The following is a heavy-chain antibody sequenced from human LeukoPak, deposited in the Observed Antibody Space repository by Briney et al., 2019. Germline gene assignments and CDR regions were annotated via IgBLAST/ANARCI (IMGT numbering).Heavy chain of an antibody. CDR2: ISYDGSNK. J-gene: IGHJ4*02. D-gene: IGHD3-16*01. Sequence: GGSLRLSCAASGFTFSSYGMHWVRQAPGNGLEWVAVISYDGSNKYYADSVKGRFTISRDNSKNTLYLQMNSLRAEDTAVYYCAKDYAAFDYWGQGTLVTVSS. V-gene: IGHV3-30*18. CDR1: GFTFSSYG. CDR3: AKDYAAFDY.